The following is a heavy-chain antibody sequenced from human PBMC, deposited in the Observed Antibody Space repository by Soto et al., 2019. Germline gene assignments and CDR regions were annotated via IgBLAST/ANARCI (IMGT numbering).Heavy chain of an antibody. CDR2: IYPGDSDT. J-gene: IGHJ6*02. Sequence: GESLKISCKGSGYSFTSYWIGWVRQMPGKGLEWMGIIYPGDSDTRYSPSFQGQVTISADKSISTAYLQWSSLKASDTAMYYCARLRYCSGGSCYSQQYGMDVWGPGTTVTVSS. CDR3: ARLRYCSGGSCYSQQYGMDV. D-gene: IGHD2-15*01. CDR1: GYSFTSYW. V-gene: IGHV5-51*01.